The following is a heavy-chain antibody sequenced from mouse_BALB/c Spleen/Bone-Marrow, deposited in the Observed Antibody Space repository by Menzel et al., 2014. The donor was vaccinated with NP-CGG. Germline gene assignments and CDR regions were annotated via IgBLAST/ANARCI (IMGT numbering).Heavy chain of an antibody. V-gene: IGHV5-6-3*01. CDR1: GFTFSSYG. CDR2: INSNGGST. D-gene: IGHD1-1*01. Sequence: EVMLVESGGGLVQPGGSLKLSCAASGFTFSSYGMSWVRQTPDKRLELVATINSNGGSTYYPDSVKGRFTISRDNAKNTLYLQMSSLKSEDTAMYYCARDPYYGRSYGYWGQGTTLTVSS. CDR3: ARDPYYGRSYGY. J-gene: IGHJ2*01.